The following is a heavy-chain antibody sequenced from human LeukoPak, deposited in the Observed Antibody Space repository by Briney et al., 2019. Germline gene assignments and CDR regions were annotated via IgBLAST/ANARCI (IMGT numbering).Heavy chain of an antibody. D-gene: IGHD1-7*01. V-gene: IGHV3-33*01. J-gene: IGHJ4*02. CDR1: GFTFSSYG. CDR3: ARAITGTTVFDY. Sequence: GGSLRLSCAASGFTFSSYGMHWVRQAPGKGLEWVAVIWYDGSNKYYADSVKGRFTISRDNSKNTLYLQMNILRAEDTAVYYCARAITGTTVFDYWGQGTLVTVSS. CDR2: IWYDGSNK.